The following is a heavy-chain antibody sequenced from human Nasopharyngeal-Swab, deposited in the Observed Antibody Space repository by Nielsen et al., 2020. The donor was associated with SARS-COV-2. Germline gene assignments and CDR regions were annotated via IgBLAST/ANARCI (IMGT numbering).Heavy chain of an antibody. CDR2: IYYTGST. CDR1: GGSIGTYY. J-gene: IGHJ4*02. D-gene: IGHD3-16*02. V-gene: IGHV4-59*08. Sequence: SETLSLTCTVSGGSIGTYYWSWIRQPPGKGLEWIVYIYYTGSTMYNPSLKGRVTLSVDTSENQFSLRLTSVTAADSAVYYCARQDVSGSYRFMVYWGQGTLVTVSS. CDR3: ARQDVSGSYRFMVY.